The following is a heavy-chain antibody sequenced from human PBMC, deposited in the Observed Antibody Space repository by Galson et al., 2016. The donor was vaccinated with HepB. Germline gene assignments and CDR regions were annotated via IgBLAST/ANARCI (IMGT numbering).Heavy chain of an antibody. V-gene: IGHV5-51*01. CDR2: IYPGDSDT. CDR1: GYSFDTYW. D-gene: IGHD1-20*01. J-gene: IGHJ4*02. CDR3: ARLYNSGAYY. Sequence: QSGAEVKKPGESLKISCKGSGYSFDTYWIGWVRQMPGKGLELLGIIYPGDSDTRYSPSFQGQVTISVDKSITTAYLQWGSLKASDTAMYYCARLYNSGAYYWGQGTLVTVAS.